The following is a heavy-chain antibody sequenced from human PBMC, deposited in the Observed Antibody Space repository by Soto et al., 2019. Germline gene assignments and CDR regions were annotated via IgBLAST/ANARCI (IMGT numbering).Heavy chain of an antibody. V-gene: IGHV4-38-2*02. J-gene: IGHJ4*02. CDR2: MYQSGSA. CDR3: AGGPKLLWNYFDH. CDR1: GYSISNGYY. D-gene: IGHD3-10*01. Sequence: SESLSLTCTVSGYSISNGYYWGWIRQPPGKGLEWIGSMYQSGSAYYNPSLKSRVTISLDTSKNQVSLKLSSVTAADTAVYYCAGGPKLLWNYFDHWGQGSLVTVSS.